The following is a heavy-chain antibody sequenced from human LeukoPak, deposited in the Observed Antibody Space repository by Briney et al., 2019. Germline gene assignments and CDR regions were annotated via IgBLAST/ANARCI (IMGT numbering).Heavy chain of an antibody. Sequence: PGGSLRPSCAASGFTFRSYDMSWVRQAPGKGLEWVSDITGTGGNTYYADSVKGRFTISRDNSKNTLYLQMNSLRDEDTAVYYCAKVKDTSGSRFDYWGQGTLVTVSS. D-gene: IGHD3-22*01. V-gene: IGHV3-23*01. CDR1: GFTFRSYD. J-gene: IGHJ4*02. CDR2: ITGTGGNT. CDR3: AKVKDTSGSRFDY.